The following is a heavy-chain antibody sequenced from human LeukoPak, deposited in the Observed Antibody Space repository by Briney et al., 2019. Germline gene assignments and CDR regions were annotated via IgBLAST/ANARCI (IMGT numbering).Heavy chain of an antibody. CDR3: TTDYYGSGSPPAWGY. Sequence: PGRSLRLSCAASGFTFSNAWMNWVRQAPGKGLEWVGRIKSKTDGGTIDYAAPVKGRFTISRDDSKNTLHLQMNSLKTEDTAVYYCTTDYYGSGSPPAWGYWGQGTLVTVSS. D-gene: IGHD3-10*01. CDR1: GFTFSNAW. J-gene: IGHJ4*02. V-gene: IGHV3-15*07. CDR2: IKSKTDGGTI.